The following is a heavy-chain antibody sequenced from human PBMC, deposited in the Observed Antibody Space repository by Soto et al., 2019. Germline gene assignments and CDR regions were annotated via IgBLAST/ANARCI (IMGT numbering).Heavy chain of an antibody. CDR1: GYTFTGYY. V-gene: IGHV1-2*04. J-gene: IGHJ2*01. Sequence: QVPLVQSGAEVKKPGASVKVSCKASGYTFTGYYMHWVRQAPGQGLEWMGWINPNSGGTNYAQKFQGWVTMTRDTSISTAYRELSRLRSDDTAVYYCARGVITFGGVIVDYWYFDLWGRGTLVTVSS. D-gene: IGHD3-16*02. CDR3: ARGVITFGGVIVDYWYFDL. CDR2: INPNSGGT.